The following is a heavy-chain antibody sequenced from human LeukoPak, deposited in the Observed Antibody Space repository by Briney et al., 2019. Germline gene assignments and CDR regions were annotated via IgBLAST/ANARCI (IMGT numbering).Heavy chain of an antibody. CDR2: ISAYNGNT. CDR3: ARDLRYYDFWSGYTYGMDV. V-gene: IGHV1-18*01. Sequence: ASVKVSCKASGYTFTSYGISWVRQAPGQGLEWMGWISAYNGNTNYAQKLQGRVTMTTDTSTSTAYMGLRSLRSDDTAVYYCARDLRYYDFWSGYTYGMDVWGQGTTVTVSS. D-gene: IGHD3-3*01. J-gene: IGHJ6*02. CDR1: GYTFTSYG.